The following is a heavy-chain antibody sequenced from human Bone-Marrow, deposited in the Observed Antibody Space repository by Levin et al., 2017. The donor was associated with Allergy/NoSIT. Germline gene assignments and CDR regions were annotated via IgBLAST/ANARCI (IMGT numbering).Heavy chain of an antibody. Sequence: GASVKVSCKASGYTFTAYAMHWVRQAPGQGLEWMGWINTNTGNPTYAQGFTGRFVFSVDTSVSTAYLHINSLKTDDTAVYYCARELTRSTGWDYWGQGSQVTVSS. D-gene: IGHD6-19*01. CDR1: GYTFTAYA. CDR3: ARELTRSTGWDY. V-gene: IGHV7-4-1*02. J-gene: IGHJ4*02. CDR2: INTNTGNP.